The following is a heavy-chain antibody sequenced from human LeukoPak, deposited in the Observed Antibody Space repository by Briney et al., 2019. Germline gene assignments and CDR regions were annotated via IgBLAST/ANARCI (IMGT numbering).Heavy chain of an antibody. D-gene: IGHD6-13*01. V-gene: IGHV4-4*09. CDR3: ARAEYSSSWYGWFDP. Sequence: SETLSLTCTVSGGSISSYYWSWIRQPPGKGLEWIGYIYTSGSTNYNPSLKSRVTISVDTSKNQFSLKLSSVTAADTAVYYCARAEYSSSWYGWFDPWGQGTLVTVSS. CDR2: IYTSGST. CDR1: GGSISSYY. J-gene: IGHJ5*02.